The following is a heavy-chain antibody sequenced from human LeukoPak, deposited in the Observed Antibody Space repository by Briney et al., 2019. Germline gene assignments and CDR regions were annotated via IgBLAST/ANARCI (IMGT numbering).Heavy chain of an antibody. J-gene: IGHJ4*02. V-gene: IGHV4-59*01. CDR2: IYYSGNT. CDR1: GGSISSYY. Sequence: PSETLSLTCSISGGSISSYYWSWIRQPPGKGLEWIEYIYYSGNTNYSPSLKSRVTISVDTSKKQFSLKLSSVTAADTAVYYCARSAIAVAGLLDYWGQGTLVTVSS. CDR3: ARSAIAVAGLLDY. D-gene: IGHD6-19*01.